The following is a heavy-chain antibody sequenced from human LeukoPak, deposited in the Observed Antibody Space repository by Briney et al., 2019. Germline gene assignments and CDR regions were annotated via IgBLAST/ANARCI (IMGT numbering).Heavy chain of an antibody. Sequence: ASVKVSCKASGYTFTSYDINWVRQATGQGLEWMGWMNPNSGNTGYAQKFQGRVTMTRNTSISTAYMELSSLRSEDTAVYYCARGLNRWIHYYYDSNPVNWYFDLWGRGTLVTVSS. V-gene: IGHV1-8*01. CDR2: MNPNSGNT. J-gene: IGHJ2*01. CDR1: GYTFTSYD. D-gene: IGHD3-22*01. CDR3: ARGLNRWIHYYYDSNPVNWYFDL.